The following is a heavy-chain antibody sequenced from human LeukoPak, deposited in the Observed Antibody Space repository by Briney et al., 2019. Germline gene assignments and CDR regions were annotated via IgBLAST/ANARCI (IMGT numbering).Heavy chain of an antibody. J-gene: IGHJ4*02. CDR3: VKDRTGNYTLDY. CDR1: GFPFSSYE. CDR2: ISSSGSTM. V-gene: IGHV3-48*03. D-gene: IGHD3-10*01. Sequence: GWSLRLSCAASGFPFSSYEMNWVRQAPGKGLEWVSYISSSGSTMYYADSVKGRFTISRDNAQNSLFLQMNSLRAEDTAVYYCVKDRTGNYTLDYWGQGTLVTVCS.